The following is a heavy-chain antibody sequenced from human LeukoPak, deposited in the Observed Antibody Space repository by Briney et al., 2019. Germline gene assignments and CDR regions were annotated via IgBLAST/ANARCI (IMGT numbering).Heavy chain of an antibody. J-gene: IGHJ6*02. CDR1: GGSISSGGYY. Sequence: SQTLSLTCTVSGGSISSGGYYWSWIRQPPGKGLEWIGYIYYSGSTNYNPSLKSRVTISVDTSKNQFSLKLSSVTAADTAVYYCARQTYYDFWSGDYYYYGMDVWGQGTTVTVSS. CDR3: ARQTYYDFWSGDYYYYGMDV. D-gene: IGHD3-3*01. V-gene: IGHV4-61*08. CDR2: IYYSGST.